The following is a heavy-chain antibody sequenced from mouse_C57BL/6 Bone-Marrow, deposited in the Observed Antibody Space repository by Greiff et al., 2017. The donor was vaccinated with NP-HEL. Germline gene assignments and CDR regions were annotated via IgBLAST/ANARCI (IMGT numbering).Heavy chain of an antibody. V-gene: IGHV1-81*01. CDR2: IYPRSGNT. CDR1: GYTFTSYG. J-gene: IGHJ1*03. Sequence: VKLQESGAELARPGASVKLSCKASGYTFTSYGISWVKQRTGQGLEWIGEIYPRSGNTYYNEKFKGKATLTADKSSSTAYMELRSLTSEDSAVYFCARSPPRYFDVWGTGTTVTVSS. CDR3: ARSPPRYFDV.